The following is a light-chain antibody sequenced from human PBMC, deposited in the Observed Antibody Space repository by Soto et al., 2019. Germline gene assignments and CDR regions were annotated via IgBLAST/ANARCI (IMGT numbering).Light chain of an antibody. J-gene: IGLJ2*01. CDR3: QSYDSSLSGVV. CDR1: SSNIGAGYD. Sequence: QPVLTQPPSVSGAPGQRVTISCTGSSSNIGAGYDVHWYQQLPGTAPKLLIYGNSNRPSGVPDRFSGSKSGTSASLAITGLQAEDEADYYCQSYDSSLSGVVFGGGTNVTVL. CDR2: GNS. V-gene: IGLV1-40*01.